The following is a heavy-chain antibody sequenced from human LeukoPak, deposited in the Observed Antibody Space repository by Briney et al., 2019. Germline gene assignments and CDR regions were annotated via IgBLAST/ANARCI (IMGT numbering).Heavy chain of an antibody. D-gene: IGHD2-2*01. Sequence: GESLKISCKGSGYSFTSYWIGWVRQMPGKGLEWMGIIYPGYSDTRYSPSFQGQVTISADKSISTAYLQWSSLKASDTAMYYCARQGCSSTSCYFYYYGMDVWGQGATVTVSS. CDR3: ARQGCSSTSCYFYYYGMDV. J-gene: IGHJ6*02. CDR1: GYSFTSYW. V-gene: IGHV5-51*01. CDR2: IYPGYSDT.